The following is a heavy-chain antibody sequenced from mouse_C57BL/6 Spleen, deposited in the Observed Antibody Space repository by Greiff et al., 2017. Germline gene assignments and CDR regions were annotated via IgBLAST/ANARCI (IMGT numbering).Heavy chain of an antibody. Sequence: QVQLQQSGPELVRPGVSVKISCKGSGYTFTDYAMHWVKQSHAKSLEWIGVISTYYGDASYNQKFKDKATMTVDKSSSTAYMQLARLTSEDSTVYYGARGGTWLWLRGRQYWYFDVWGTGTTVTVSS. D-gene: IGHD2-2*01. CDR3: ARGGTWLWLRGRQYWYFDV. V-gene: IGHV1-67*01. J-gene: IGHJ1*03. CDR2: ISTYYGDA. CDR1: GYTFTDYA.